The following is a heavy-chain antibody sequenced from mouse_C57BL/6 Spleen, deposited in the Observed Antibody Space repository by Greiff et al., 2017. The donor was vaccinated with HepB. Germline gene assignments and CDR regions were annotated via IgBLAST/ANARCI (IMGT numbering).Heavy chain of an antibody. CDR3: ARWLGKGWFAY. CDR1: GYTFTDYY. CDR2: INPNNGGT. Sequence: VQLQQSGPELVKPGASVKISCKASGYTFTDYYMNWVKQSHGKSLEWIGDINPNNGGTSYNQKFKGKATLTVDKSSSTAYMELRSLTSEDSAVYYCARWLGKGWFAYWGQGTLVTVSA. D-gene: IGHD2-2*01. J-gene: IGHJ3*01. V-gene: IGHV1-26*01.